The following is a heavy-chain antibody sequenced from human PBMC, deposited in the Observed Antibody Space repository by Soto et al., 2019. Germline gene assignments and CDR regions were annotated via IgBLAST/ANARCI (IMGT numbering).Heavy chain of an antibody. CDR3: AKGLKSGSYRGFDY. Sequence: VQLVESGGGGVQPGRSLRLSCAASGFTFSNYGIHWVRQAPGKGLEWVAVISYDGSNKYYADSVKGRFTISRDNSKNTLFLQMNSLRAEDTAVYYCAKGLKSGSYRGFDYWGHGTLFTVSS. D-gene: IGHD1-26*01. J-gene: IGHJ4*01. CDR1: GFTFSNYG. V-gene: IGHV3-30*18. CDR2: ISYDGSNK.